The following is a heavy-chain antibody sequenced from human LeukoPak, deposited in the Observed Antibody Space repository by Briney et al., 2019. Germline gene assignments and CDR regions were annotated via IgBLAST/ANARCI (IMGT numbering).Heavy chain of an antibody. CDR1: GDSISNTAYW. J-gene: IGHJ4*02. CDR3: TRLPLDYSVDY. D-gene: IGHD4-11*01. Sequence: SETLSLTCTVSGDSISNTAYWWGWIRQSPGKGLEWIGSVSYFGTTSYNPSLKSRVTMSIDTSKKQFSLQLSSVTAADTAVYYCTRLPLDYSVDYWGQGALASVSS. CDR2: VSYFGTT. V-gene: IGHV4-39*01.